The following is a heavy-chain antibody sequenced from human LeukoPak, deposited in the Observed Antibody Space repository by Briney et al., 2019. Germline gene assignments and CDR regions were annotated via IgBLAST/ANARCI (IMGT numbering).Heavy chain of an antibody. CDR1: GFTFSSYA. CDR3: ARGTSIYMDV. CDR2: ISGSGGTT. D-gene: IGHD2-2*02. Sequence: HPGGSLRLSCAASGFTFSSYAMSWVRQAPGKGLEWVSAISGSGGTTYYADSVKGRFTISRDNAENTLYLQMNSLRAEDTAVYYCARGTSIYMDVWGKGTTVTVSS. V-gene: IGHV3-23*01. J-gene: IGHJ6*03.